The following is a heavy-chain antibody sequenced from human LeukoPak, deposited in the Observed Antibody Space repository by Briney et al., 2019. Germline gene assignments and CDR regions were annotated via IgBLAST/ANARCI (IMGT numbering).Heavy chain of an antibody. D-gene: IGHD2-2*01. CDR1: GFTFSSYA. Sequence: GGSLRLSCAASGFTFSSYAMSWVRQAPGKGLEWVGHIKNKTYGGTTDYAAPVKGRFIISRDDSKNTLYLQMNRLRTDDTAVYYCARGLCSSTGCYQGPFDFWGQGMLVTVSS. CDR3: ARGLCSSTGCYQGPFDF. J-gene: IGHJ4*02. V-gene: IGHV3-15*01. CDR2: IKNKTYGGTT.